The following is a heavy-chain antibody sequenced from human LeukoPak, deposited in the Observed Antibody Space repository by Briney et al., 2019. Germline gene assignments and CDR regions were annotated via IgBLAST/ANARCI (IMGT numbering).Heavy chain of an antibody. CDR3: ARDHCSSTSCSSTPTNWFDP. CDR1: GYTFTSYG. CDR2: ISAYNGNT. V-gene: IGHV1-18*01. D-gene: IGHD2-2*01. Sequence: ASVKVSCKASGYTFTSYGISWVRQAPGQGLEWMGWISAYNGNTNYAQKLQGRVTMTTDTSTSTAYMELRSLRSDDTAVYYCARDHCSSTSCSSTPTNWFDPWGQGTQVTVSS. J-gene: IGHJ5*02.